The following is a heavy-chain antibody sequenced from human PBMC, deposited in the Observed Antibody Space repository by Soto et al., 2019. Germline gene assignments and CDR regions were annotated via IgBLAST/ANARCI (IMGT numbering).Heavy chain of an antibody. Sequence: SETLSLTCAVSGDTISTGGYSWAWIRQPPGKALEWIGHTYHSGNPYYNPSLKSRVIISVDRSKNQFSLKLSSVTAADTAVYYCARDKITGLFDYWGQGTLVTVS. J-gene: IGHJ4*02. CDR3: ARDKITGLFDY. D-gene: IGHD2-8*02. V-gene: IGHV4-30-2*01. CDR1: GDTISTGGYS. CDR2: TYHSGNP.